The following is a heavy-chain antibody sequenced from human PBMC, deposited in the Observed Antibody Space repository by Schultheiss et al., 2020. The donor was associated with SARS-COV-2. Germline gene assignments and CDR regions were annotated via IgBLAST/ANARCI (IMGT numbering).Heavy chain of an antibody. Sequence: GRSLRLSCAASGFTFSSYWMHWVRQAPGKGLVWVSRINSDGSSTSYADSVKGRFTISRDNAKNTLYLQMGSLRAEDMAVYYCARLAYCGGDCYLTWYFDYWGQGTLVTVSS. CDR3: ARLAYCGGDCYLTWYFDY. D-gene: IGHD2-21*02. CDR2: INSDGSST. V-gene: IGHV3-74*01. CDR1: GFTFSSYW. J-gene: IGHJ4*02.